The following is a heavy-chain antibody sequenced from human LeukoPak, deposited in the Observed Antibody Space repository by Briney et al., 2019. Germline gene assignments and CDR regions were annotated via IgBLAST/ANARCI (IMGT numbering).Heavy chain of an antibody. CDR3: ARASWVQLERLGNWFDP. D-gene: IGHD1-1*01. J-gene: IGHJ5*02. CDR1: GGSISSYY. Sequence: PSETLSLTCTVSGGSISSYYWSWIRQPAGKGLEWIGRIYNSGSTNYNPSLKSRVTMSVDTSKNQFSLKLSSVTAADTAVYYCARASWVQLERLGNWFDPWGQGTLVTVSS. V-gene: IGHV4-4*07. CDR2: IYNSGST.